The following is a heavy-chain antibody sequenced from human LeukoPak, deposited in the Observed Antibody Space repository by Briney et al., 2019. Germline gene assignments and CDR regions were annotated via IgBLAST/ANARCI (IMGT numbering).Heavy chain of an antibody. CDR3: ARAPQKLSGHNWFDP. CDR2: IYYSGST. D-gene: IGHD3-3*01. V-gene: IGHV4-59*01. Sequence: PSETLSLTCTASGGSISSYYWSWIRQPPGKGLEWIGYIYYSGSTNYNPSLKSRVTISVDTSKNQFSLKLSSVTAADTAVYYCARAPQKLSGHNWFDPWGQGTLVTVSS. J-gene: IGHJ5*02. CDR1: GGSISSYY.